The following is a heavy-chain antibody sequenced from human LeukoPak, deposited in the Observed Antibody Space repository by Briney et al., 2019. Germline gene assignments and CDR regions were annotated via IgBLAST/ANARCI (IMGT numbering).Heavy chain of an antibody. J-gene: IGHJ4*02. D-gene: IGHD2-2*01. CDR1: GGSNSSGGYY. V-gene: IGHV4-30-2*01. CDR2: IYHSGST. Sequence: SETLSLTRTVSGGSNSSGGYYWSWIRQPPGKGLEWIGYIYHSGSTYYNPSLKSRVTISVDRSKNQFSLKLSSVTAADTAVYYCAKGSSTTCPCYRDYWGQGTLVTVSS. CDR3: AKGSSTTCPCYRDY.